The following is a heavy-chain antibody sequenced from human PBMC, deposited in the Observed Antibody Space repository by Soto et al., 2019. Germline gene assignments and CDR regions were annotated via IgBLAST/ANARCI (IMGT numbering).Heavy chain of an antibody. CDR3: ATGPGAGGY. CDR2: IYSGGYT. CDR1: GFTVSNNY. D-gene: IGHD3-10*01. V-gene: IGHV3-53*01. J-gene: IGHJ4*02. Sequence: EVQLVESGGGLIQPGGSLRLSCAVSGFTVSNNYMSWVRQAPGKGLEGVSVIYSGGYTAYGDSVKGRFTISRDNSKTPLYSPRNVPSAADRAVFFCATGPGAGGYWGQGTLVTVSS.